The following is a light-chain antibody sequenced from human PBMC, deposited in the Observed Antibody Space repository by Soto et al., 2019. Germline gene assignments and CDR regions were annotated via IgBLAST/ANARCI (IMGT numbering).Light chain of an antibody. Sequence: EIVMTQSPATLSVSPGKSTTLSCRASQSVISSLAWYQQKPGQAPRLLIYGASTRATGIPARFSGSGSGTEFTLTISSLQSEDFAVYYWQQYNNLPLYTFGQGTKLEIK. CDR2: GAS. CDR3: QQYNNLPLYT. V-gene: IGKV3-15*01. CDR1: QSVISS. J-gene: IGKJ2*01.